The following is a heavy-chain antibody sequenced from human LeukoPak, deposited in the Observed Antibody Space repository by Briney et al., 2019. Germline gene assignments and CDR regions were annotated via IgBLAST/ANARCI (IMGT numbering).Heavy chain of an antibody. V-gene: IGHV5-51*01. CDR1: GYSFTSYW. J-gene: IGHJ4*02. D-gene: IGHD6-13*01. CDR3: AKDLQHLVRTLSFDY. CDR2: IYPGDSDT. Sequence: GESLKISCKGSGYSFTSYWIGWVRQMPGKGLEWMGVIYPGDSDTRYSPSFQGQVTISADKSINTAYLQWSSLRPEDTALYYCAKDLQHLVRTLSFDYWGQGTLVTVSS.